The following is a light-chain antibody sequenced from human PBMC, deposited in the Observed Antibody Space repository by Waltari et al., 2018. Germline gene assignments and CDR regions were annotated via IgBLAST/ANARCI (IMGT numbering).Light chain of an antibody. J-gene: IGKJ4*01. CDR2: GAS. V-gene: IGKV1-12*01. CDR3: QQANSFPLT. Sequence: DIQMTQSPSVVSASVGDRVTITCRTSQDIKGWLAWYQQKPGRAPSLLIYGASNLQRGAPSRVSGSGYGTEFTLTISNLQPEDFATYYCQQANSFPLTFGGGTTVDIK. CDR1: QDIKGW.